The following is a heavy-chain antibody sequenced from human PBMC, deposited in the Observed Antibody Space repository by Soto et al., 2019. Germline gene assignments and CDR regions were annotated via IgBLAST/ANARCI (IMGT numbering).Heavy chain of an antibody. V-gene: IGHV3-21*01. D-gene: IGHD1-26*01. CDR3: AREARKWELLPGYAFDI. J-gene: IGHJ3*02. CDR1: GFTFSSYS. CDR2: ISSSSSYI. Sequence: GGSLRLSCAASGFTFSSYSMNWVRQAPGKGLEWVSSISSSSSYIYYADSVKGRFTISRDNAKNSLYLQMNSLRAEDTAVYYCAREARKWELLPGYAFDIWGQGTMVTV.